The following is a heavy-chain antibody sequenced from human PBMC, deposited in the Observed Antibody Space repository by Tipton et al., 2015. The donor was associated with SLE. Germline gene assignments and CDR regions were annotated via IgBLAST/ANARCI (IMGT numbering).Heavy chain of an antibody. J-gene: IGHJ4*02. V-gene: IGHV4-34*01. D-gene: IGHD2-8*01. CDR3: ARGEWPQFDY. CDR1: GGSFSGYY. Sequence: TLSLTCAVYGGSFSGYYWSWIRQPPGKGLEWIGEINHSGSTNYNPSLKSRVTISVDTSKNQFSLKLSSVTAADTAVYYCARGEWPQFDYWGQGTLVTVSS. CDR2: INHSGST.